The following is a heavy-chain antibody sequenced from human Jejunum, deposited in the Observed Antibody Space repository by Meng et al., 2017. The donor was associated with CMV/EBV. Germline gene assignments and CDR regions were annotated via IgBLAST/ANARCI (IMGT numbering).Heavy chain of an antibody. V-gene: IGHV4-4*07. CDR1: AGPTGGYS. Sequence: GQRMGWGPGVVRSAGPLCLTGRASAGPTGGYSWSWVRQPAGKLLEWIGRFQPGGTTNFNPSLENRITVSVDSSKNQFFLKLTSVTAADTAIYYCARECVGEAYDCQWNYWFDPWGRGTLVTVPS. CDR3: ARECVGEAYDCQWNYWFDP. J-gene: IGHJ5*02. CDR2: FQPGGTT. D-gene: IGHD3-16*01.